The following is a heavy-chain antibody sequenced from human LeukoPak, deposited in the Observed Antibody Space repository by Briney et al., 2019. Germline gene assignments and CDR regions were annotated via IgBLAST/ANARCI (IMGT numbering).Heavy chain of an antibody. CDR1: GFTFNIFA. V-gene: IGHV3-23*01. CDR2: ISGSGGST. D-gene: IGHD6-19*01. CDR3: AKQYSSGWSLDY. Sequence: GGSLRLSCAASGFTFNIFAMSWVRQAPGKGLEWVSAISGSGGSTYYADSVKGRFTISRDNSKNTLYLQMNSLRAEDTAVYYCAKQYSSGWSLDYWGQGTLVTVSS. J-gene: IGHJ4*02.